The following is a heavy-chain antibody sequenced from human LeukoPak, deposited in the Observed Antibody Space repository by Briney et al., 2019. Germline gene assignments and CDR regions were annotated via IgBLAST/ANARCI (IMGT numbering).Heavy chain of an antibody. CDR1: GFSFSDYS. CDR2: ITSRSSFT. Sequence: GGSLRLSCVASGFSFSDYSMNWVRQSPGKGLEWISYITSRSSFTYFADSVKGRFTVSRDDAKNSLYLYLTSLRVDDTAVYYCARDLTSAYWSPGGYYYYMDVWGKGTAVTVSS. CDR3: ARDLTSAYWSPGGYYYYMDV. J-gene: IGHJ6*03. D-gene: IGHD3-16*01. V-gene: IGHV3-48*01.